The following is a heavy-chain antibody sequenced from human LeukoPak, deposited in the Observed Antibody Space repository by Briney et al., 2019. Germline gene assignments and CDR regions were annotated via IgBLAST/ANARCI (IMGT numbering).Heavy chain of an antibody. CDR2: ISSSSSYI. D-gene: IGHD3-10*01. CDR1: GFTFSSYS. Sequence: PGGSLRLSCAASGFTFSSYSMNWVRQAPGKGLEWVSSISSSSSYIYYADSVKGRFTISRDNAKNSLYLQMNSLRAEDTAVYYCARPILDSGLWFGELSVGYWGQGTLVTVSS. J-gene: IGHJ4*02. V-gene: IGHV3-21*01. CDR3: ARPILDSGLWFGELSVGY.